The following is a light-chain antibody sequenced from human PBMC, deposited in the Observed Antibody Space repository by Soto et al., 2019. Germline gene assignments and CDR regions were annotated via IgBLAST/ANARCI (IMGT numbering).Light chain of an antibody. V-gene: IGKV2-28*01. J-gene: IGKJ2*01. CDR1: QSLLTSIGYNY. CDR2: LGS. Sequence: DIVMTQSPLSLPVTPGEPASISCRSSQSLLTSIGYNYLDWYVQKPGQSPQLLISLGSNRASGVPDRFSGSGSGTDFTLNIRRVEAEDVGVYYCMQALQAVRTFGQGTKLEIK. CDR3: MQALQAVRT.